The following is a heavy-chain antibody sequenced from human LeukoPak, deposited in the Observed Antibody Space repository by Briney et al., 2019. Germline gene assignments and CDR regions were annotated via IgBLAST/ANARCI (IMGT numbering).Heavy chain of an antibody. CDR2: IDHSGST. V-gene: IGHV4-34*01. CDR1: GGSFSGYY. J-gene: IGHJ4*02. Sequence: SETLSLTCAVYGGSFSGYYWSWIRQPPGKGLEWIGEIDHSGSTNYNPSLKSRVTISVDTSKNQFSLKLSSVTAADTAVYYCASNYYDSSGYHTPFDYWGQGTLVTASS. D-gene: IGHD3-22*01. CDR3: ASNYYDSSGYHTPFDY.